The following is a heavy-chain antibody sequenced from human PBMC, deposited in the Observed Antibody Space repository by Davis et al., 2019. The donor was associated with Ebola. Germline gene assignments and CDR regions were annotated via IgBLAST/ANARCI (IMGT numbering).Heavy chain of an antibody. CDR3: ARDSGPYGMDV. Sequence: SETLSLTCAVSGGSISSSNLWSWVRQPPGKGLEWIGEIYHRGSTNYNPSLKSRVTISLDKSKNQFSLNLSSMTAADTAVYYCARDSGPYGMDVWGQGTTVTVSS. J-gene: IGHJ6*02. CDR1: GGSISSSNL. V-gene: IGHV4-4*02. CDR2: IYHRGST.